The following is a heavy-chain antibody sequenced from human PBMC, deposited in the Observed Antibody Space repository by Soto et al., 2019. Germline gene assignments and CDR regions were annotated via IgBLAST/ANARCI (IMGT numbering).Heavy chain of an antibody. D-gene: IGHD3-22*01. Sequence: QVTLKESGPVLVKPTETLTLTCTVSGFSLSNARMGVSWIRQPPGKALQWLAHIFSNDEKSYSTSLKSRLTISKDTSKSQVVLTMTNMDPVDTATSYCARNLYGDSSGYYHDYWGQGTLVTVSS. J-gene: IGHJ4*02. CDR2: IFSNDEK. V-gene: IGHV2-26*01. CDR3: ARNLYGDSSGYYHDY. CDR1: GFSLSNARMG.